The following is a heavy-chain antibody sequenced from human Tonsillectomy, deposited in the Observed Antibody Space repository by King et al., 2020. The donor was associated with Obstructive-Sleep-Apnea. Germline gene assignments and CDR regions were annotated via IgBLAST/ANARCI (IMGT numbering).Heavy chain of an antibody. Sequence: VQLQESGPGLVKPSETLSLTCTVSGGSISRSGYYWGWIRQPPGKGLEWIGSFYYSGSTYHNPSLKSRVTISVDTSKNQFSLKVSSVTAADTAVYYCARVPLHYSSSFNWGQGTLVTVSS. CDR2: FYYSGST. J-gene: IGHJ4*02. D-gene: IGHD6-13*01. CDR3: ARVPLHYSSSFN. CDR1: GGSISRSGYY. V-gene: IGHV4-39*07.